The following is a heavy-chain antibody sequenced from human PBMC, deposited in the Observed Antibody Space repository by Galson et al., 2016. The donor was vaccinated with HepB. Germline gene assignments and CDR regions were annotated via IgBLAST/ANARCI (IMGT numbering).Heavy chain of an antibody. CDR2: IYSDGST. CDR3: ARGRGYSGYASYYGRDV. Sequence: SLRLSCAASGFTISSHYMSWVRQAPGKGLEWVSTIYSDGSTYYADSVKGRFTISRDNSKNTLYLQMNSLRAEDTALYYCARGRGYSGYASYYGRDVWGQGTTVTVSS. V-gene: IGHV3-53*01. D-gene: IGHD5-12*01. J-gene: IGHJ6*02. CDR1: GFTISSHY.